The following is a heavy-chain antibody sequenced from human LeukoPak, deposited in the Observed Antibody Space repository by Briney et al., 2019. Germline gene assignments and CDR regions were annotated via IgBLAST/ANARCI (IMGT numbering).Heavy chain of an antibody. D-gene: IGHD1-26*01. CDR3: ARDKRVVGATGVGDY. CDR1: GFTFSSYW. CDR2: IKQDGSEK. J-gene: IGHJ4*02. Sequence: GGSLRLSCAASGFTFSSYWMSWVRQAPGKGLEWVANIKQDGSEKYFVDSVKGRFTISRDNAKNSLYLQMNSLRAEDTAVYFCARDKRVVGATGVGDYWGQGTLVTVSP. V-gene: IGHV3-7*01.